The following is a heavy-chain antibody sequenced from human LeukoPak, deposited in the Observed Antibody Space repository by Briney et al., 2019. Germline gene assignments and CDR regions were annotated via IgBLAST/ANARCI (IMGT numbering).Heavy chain of an antibody. Sequence: GESLKISCKGSGYSFTSYWIGWVRQMPGKGLEWMGITSSGDSDTKYSPPFQGHVTISADKSISTAYLQWSSLKASDTAMYYCARLDSRYPDPWGQGTLVTVSS. CDR3: ARLDSRYPDP. CDR2: TSSGDSDT. D-gene: IGHD2-2*02. CDR1: GYSFTSYW. J-gene: IGHJ5*02. V-gene: IGHV5-51*01.